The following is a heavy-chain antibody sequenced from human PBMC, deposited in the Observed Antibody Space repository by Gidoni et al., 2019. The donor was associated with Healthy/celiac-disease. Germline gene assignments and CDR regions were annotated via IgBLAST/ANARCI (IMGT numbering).Heavy chain of an antibody. Sequence: DGLEWIGSIYYSGSTYYNPSLKSRVTISVDTSKNQFSLKLSSVTAADTAVYYCARDSSSWYGGFYYWGQGTLVTVSS. J-gene: IGHJ4*02. CDR3: ARDSSSWYGGFYY. V-gene: IGHV4-39*02. D-gene: IGHD6-13*01. CDR2: IYYSGST.